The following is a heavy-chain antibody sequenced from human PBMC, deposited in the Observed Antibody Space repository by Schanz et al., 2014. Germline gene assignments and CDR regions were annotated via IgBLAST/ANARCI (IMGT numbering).Heavy chain of an antibody. J-gene: IGHJ4*02. V-gene: IGHV3-23*04. CDR3: AREKRRTEVVLDH. CDR1: GFTFSSHA. CDR2: ISGSVSST. Sequence: EVQLVESGGGLVQPGGSLRLSCAASGFTFSSHAMSWVRQAPGKGLEWVSAISGSVSSTYYADSVKGRFTISRDNAKNYLYLQMNSLRAEDTAVYYCAREKRRTEVVLDHWGQGTLVTVS.